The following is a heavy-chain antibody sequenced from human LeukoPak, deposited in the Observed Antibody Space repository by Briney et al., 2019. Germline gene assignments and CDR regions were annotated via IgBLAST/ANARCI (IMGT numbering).Heavy chain of an antibody. CDR2: IYYSGST. CDR3: ARDGAARPTYYYYYYMDV. D-gene: IGHD6-6*01. Sequence: SETLLLTCTGPGGPISTYFWSWIRQPPGKGLEWIGHIYYSGSTNYNPSLKSRVTISVDTSKNQVSLKLSSVTAADTAVYYCARDGAARPTYYYYYYMDVWGKGTTVTVSS. J-gene: IGHJ6*03. V-gene: IGHV4-59*01. CDR1: GGPISTYF.